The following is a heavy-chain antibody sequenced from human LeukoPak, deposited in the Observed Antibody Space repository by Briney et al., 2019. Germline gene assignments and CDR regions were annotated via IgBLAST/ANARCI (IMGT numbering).Heavy chain of an antibody. V-gene: IGHV4-59*08. CDR3: ARSRGWPRHWFDP. CDR1: GGSTSSYY. Sequence: SETLSLTCTVSGGSTSSYYWSWIRQPPGKGLEWIGYIFYSGSTNYNPSLRSRVTISVDTSKNQFSLKLASVTAADTAVYYCARSRGWPRHWFDPWGQGTLVTVSS. J-gene: IGHJ5*02. CDR2: IFYSGST. D-gene: IGHD6-19*01.